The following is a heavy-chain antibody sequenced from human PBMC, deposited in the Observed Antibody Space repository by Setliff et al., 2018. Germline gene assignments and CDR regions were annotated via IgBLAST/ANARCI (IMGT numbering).Heavy chain of an antibody. CDR2: IYHSGST. J-gene: IGHJ5*02. CDR3: ARSQPFNFWSGYFWFDP. V-gene: IGHV4-38-2*02. Sequence: SETLSLTCTVSGYSISSGYYWGWIRQPPGKGLEWIGSIYHSGSTNYNPSLKSRVTISLDTSKNQFSLKLSSVTAADTAVYYCARSQPFNFWSGYFWFDPWGQGTLVTVSS. D-gene: IGHD3-3*01. CDR1: GYSISSGYY.